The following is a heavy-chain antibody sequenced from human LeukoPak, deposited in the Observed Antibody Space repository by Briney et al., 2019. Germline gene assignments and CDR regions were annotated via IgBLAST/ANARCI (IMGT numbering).Heavy chain of an antibody. Sequence: GGSLRLSCAASGFTFSSYAMSWARQAPGKGLEWVSAISGSGGSTYYADSVKGRFTISRDNSKNTLYLQMNSLRAEDTAVYYCAKAEYYDILTGYYSDYWGQGTLVTVSS. CDR2: ISGSGGST. CDR3: AKAEYYDILTGYYSDY. D-gene: IGHD3-9*01. CDR1: GFTFSSYA. V-gene: IGHV3-23*01. J-gene: IGHJ4*02.